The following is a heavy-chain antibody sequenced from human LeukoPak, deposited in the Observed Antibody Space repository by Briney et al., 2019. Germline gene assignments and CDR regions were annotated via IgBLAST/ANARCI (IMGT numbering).Heavy chain of an antibody. CDR2: INHSGST. J-gene: IGHJ4*03. D-gene: IGHD4-11*01. Sequence: SETLSLTCAVYGGSFSGYYWSWIRQPPGKGLEWIGEINHSGSTNYNPSLKSRATISVDTSKNQFSLKLSSVTAADTAVYYCARLQYYFDYWGQGTMVTVSS. V-gene: IGHV4-34*01. CDR3: ARLQYYFDY. CDR1: GGSFSGYY.